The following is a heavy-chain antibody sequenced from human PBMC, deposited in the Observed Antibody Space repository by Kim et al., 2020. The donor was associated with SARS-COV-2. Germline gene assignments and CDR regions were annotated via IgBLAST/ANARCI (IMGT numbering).Heavy chain of an antibody. J-gene: IGHJ4*02. CDR3: ARLAANYYDSSGYLARFFDY. V-gene: IGHV5-51*01. CDR1: GYSFTSYW. Sequence: GESLKISCKGSGYSFTSYWIGWVRQMPGKGLEWMGIIYPGDSDTRYSPSFQGQVTISADKSISTAYLQWSSLKASDTAMYYCARLAANYYDSSGYLARFFDYWGQGTLVTVSS. CDR2: IYPGDSDT. D-gene: IGHD3-22*01.